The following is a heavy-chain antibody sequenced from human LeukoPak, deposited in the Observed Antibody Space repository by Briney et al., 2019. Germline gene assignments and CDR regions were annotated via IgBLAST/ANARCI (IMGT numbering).Heavy chain of an antibody. CDR1: GFTFSNAW. J-gene: IGHJ4*02. CDR2: IKSKTDGGTT. CDR3: TTTYYDYVWGSYRYTGDY. D-gene: IGHD3-16*02. V-gene: IGHV3-15*01. Sequence: GGSLRLSCAASGFTFSNAWMSWVRQAPGKGLEWVGRIKSKTDGGTTDYAAPVKGRFTISRDDSKNTLYLQMNSLKTEDTAVYYCTTTYYDYVWGSYRYTGDYWGQGTLVTVSS.